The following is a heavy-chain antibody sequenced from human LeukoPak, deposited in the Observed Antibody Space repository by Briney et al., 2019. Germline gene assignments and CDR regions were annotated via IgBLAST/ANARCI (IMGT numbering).Heavy chain of an antibody. D-gene: IGHD4-23*01. V-gene: IGHV1-69*13. CDR1: GYTFTKYG. J-gene: IGHJ5*02. Sequence: GASVKVSCKASGYTFTKYGIIWARLAPGQGLEWMGGIIPIFGTANYAQKFQGRVTITADESTSTAYMELSSLRSEDTAVYYCARDGGDPWGQGTLVTVSS. CDR2: IIPIFGTA. CDR3: ARDGGDP.